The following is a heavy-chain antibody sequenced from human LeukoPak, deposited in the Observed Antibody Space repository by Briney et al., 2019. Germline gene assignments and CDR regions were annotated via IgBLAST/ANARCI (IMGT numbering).Heavy chain of an antibody. CDR2: IIPILGIA. V-gene: IGHV1-69*02. CDR1: GGTFSSYT. CDR3: ASPYCSSTSCYDR. J-gene: IGHJ4*02. D-gene: IGHD2-2*01. Sequence: SVKVSCKASGGTFSSYTISWVRQAPGQGLEWMGRIIPILGIANYAQKFQGKVTITADKSTSTAYMELSSLRSEDTAVYYCASPYCSSTSCYDRWGQGTLVTVSS.